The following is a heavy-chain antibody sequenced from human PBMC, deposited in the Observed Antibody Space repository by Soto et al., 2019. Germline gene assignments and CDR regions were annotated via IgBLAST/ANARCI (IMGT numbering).Heavy chain of an antibody. CDR3: AKDVTQGQYYDFWSGYYTSYYYYGMDV. CDR1: GFTFSSYA. V-gene: IGHV3-23*01. J-gene: IGHJ6*02. CDR2: ISGSGGST. Sequence: PGGSLRLSCAASGFTFSSYAMSWVRQAPGKGLEWVSAISGSGGSTYYADSVKGRFTISRDNSKNTLYLQMNSLRAEDTAVYYCAKDVTQGQYYDFWSGYYTSYYYYGMDVWGQGTTVTVSS. D-gene: IGHD3-3*01.